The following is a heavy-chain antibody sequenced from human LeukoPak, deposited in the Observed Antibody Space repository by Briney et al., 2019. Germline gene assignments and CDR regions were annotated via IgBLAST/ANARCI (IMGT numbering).Heavy chain of an antibody. CDR3: ARNTQLCGGDCHNWLDV. CDR1: GYTFSRYG. CDR2: ISIYSGKT. D-gene: IGHD2-21*02. V-gene: IGHV1-18*01. Sequence: ASVKVSCKASGYTFSRYGIVWVRQAPGQGLEWLGWISIYSGKTKYIEKIQGRVTLTRDESTDTAYLELRSLRSDDTALYYCARNTQLCGGDCHNWLDVWGQGTLVTVSS. J-gene: IGHJ5*02.